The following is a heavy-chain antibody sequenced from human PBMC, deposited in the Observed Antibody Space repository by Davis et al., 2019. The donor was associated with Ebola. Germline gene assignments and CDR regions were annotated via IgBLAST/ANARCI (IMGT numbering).Heavy chain of an antibody. V-gene: IGHV4-34*01. CDR1: GGSFSGYY. CDR2: INHSGST. CDR3: ARASPPSSYGNYYYMDV. D-gene: IGHD5-18*01. Sequence: MPSETLSLTCAVYGGSFSGYYWSWIRQPPGKGLEWIGEINHSGSTNYNPSLKSRVTISVDTSKNQFSLKLSSVTAADPAVYYCARASPPSSYGNYYYMDVWGKGTTVTVSS. J-gene: IGHJ6*03.